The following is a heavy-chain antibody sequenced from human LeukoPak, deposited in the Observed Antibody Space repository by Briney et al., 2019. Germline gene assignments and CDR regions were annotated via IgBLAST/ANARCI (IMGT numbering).Heavy chain of an antibody. Sequence: GGSLRLSCAASGFTFSNYWMHWVRQAPGKGLVWVARITFDGDTTSYADSVKGRFTISRDNAKNTLYLQMNSLRVEGTAVYYCARDGVYYGDFPVPWGQGILVTVSS. CDR3: ARDGVYYGDFPVP. J-gene: IGHJ5*02. V-gene: IGHV3-74*01. D-gene: IGHD4-17*01. CDR2: ITFDGDTT. CDR1: GFTFSNYW.